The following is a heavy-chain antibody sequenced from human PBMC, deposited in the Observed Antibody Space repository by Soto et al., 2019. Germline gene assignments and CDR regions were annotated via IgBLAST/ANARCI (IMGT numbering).Heavy chain of an antibody. CDR3: SRDSYTGTYYYGFDV. Sequence: GGSLRLSCVASGFTFSTYWMHWVRQAPGKGLVWVARINPDGSFRSYADSVKGRFTISRDNAKNTLYLQVNSLRAEDTAVYYCSRDSYTGTYYYGFDVWGHGTTVTVSS. CDR1: GFTFSTYW. D-gene: IGHD7-27*01. CDR2: INPDGSFR. V-gene: IGHV3-74*01. J-gene: IGHJ6*02.